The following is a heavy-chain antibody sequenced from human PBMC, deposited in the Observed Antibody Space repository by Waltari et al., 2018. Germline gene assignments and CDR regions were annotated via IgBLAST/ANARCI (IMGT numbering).Heavy chain of an antibody. CDR2: ISSSGSPT. CDR1: GFTFSTYG. Sequence: EVQLVESGGGLVQPGGSLRLSCAAAGFTFSTYGMTWVRQAPGKGLEWVSHISSSGSPTYYADSVKGRFTISRDNAMNSLYLQMNSLRAEDTAVYYCAPLGASSLTLTAWGQGTLVTVSS. V-gene: IGHV3-48*01. CDR3: APLGASSLTLTA. D-gene: IGHD1-26*01. J-gene: IGHJ4*02.